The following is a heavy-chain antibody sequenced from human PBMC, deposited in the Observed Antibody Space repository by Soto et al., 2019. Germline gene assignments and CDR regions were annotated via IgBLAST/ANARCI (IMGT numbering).Heavy chain of an antibody. J-gene: IGHJ4*02. V-gene: IGHV3-30-3*01. D-gene: IGHD2-15*01. CDR1: GFTFSSYA. CDR2: ISYDGSNK. CDR3: ASLCSGGSCYAEFDY. Sequence: GGSLRLSCAVSGFTFSSYAMHWVRQAPGKGLEWVAVISYDGSNKYYADSVKGRFTISRDNSKNTLYLQMNSLRAEDTAVYYCASLCSGGSCYAEFDYWGQGTLVTVSS.